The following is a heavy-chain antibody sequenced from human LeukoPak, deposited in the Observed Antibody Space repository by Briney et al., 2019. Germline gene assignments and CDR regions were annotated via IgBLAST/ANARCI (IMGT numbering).Heavy chain of an antibody. CDR2: ITGSSSTI. V-gene: IGHV3-48*01. J-gene: IGHJ4*02. CDR1: GFTFRNYN. CDR3: AREKDYDSSFDY. Sequence: PGGSLRLSCAASGFTFRNYNINWVRQAPGKGLEWVSYITGSSSTIYYADSVRGRFTISRDNAENSLFLQMNSLRAEDTAVYYCAREKDYDSSFDYWGQGTLVTVSS. D-gene: IGHD3-22*01.